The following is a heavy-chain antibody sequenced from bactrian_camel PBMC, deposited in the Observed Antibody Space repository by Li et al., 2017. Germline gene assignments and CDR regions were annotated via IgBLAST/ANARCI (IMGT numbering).Heavy chain of an antibody. V-gene: IGHV3S53*01. CDR3: ARDVALVGAVTCLEQRAVNY. D-gene: IGHD7*01. Sequence: HVQLVESGGGSVQAGGSLRLSCGYTYNEGDMAWFRQAPGKEREGVAAIDSTGSANYADSVKGRFTISQDTAVNTVYLQMNSLKSEDTGVYYCARDVALVGAVTCLEQRAVNYWGQGTQVTVS. CDR1: YTYNEGD. J-gene: IGHJ4*01. CDR2: IDSTGSA.